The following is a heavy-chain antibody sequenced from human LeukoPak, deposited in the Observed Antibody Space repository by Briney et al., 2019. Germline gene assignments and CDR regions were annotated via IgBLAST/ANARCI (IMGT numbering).Heavy chain of an antibody. CDR2: IKQDGSEE. CDR1: GFTFTTYW. D-gene: IGHD2-15*01. V-gene: IGHV3-7*01. CDR3: ARGSDTKAFDFDC. Sequence: GGSLRLSCAASGFTFTTYWMMWVRQAPGKGLEWVAKIKQDGSEEYYVDSVRGRFTISRDNAKNSLYLQMNSLRAEDTAVYYCARGSDTKAFDFDCWGQGTLVTVSS. J-gene: IGHJ4*02.